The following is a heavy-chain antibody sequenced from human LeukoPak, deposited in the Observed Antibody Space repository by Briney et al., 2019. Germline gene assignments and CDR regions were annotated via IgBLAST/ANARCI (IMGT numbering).Heavy chain of an antibody. CDR1: GGSITNYY. V-gene: IGHV4-59*08. CDR3: ARKTGYYYGVDV. D-gene: IGHD1-1*01. CDR2: IYNSGST. J-gene: IGHJ6*02. Sequence: SETLSLTCTVSGGSITNYYWSWIRQPPGKGLEWIGYIYNSGSTNYNPSLKSRAAISVDMSKNQFSLKLSSVTAADTAVYHCARKTGYYYGVDVWGQGTTVTVSS.